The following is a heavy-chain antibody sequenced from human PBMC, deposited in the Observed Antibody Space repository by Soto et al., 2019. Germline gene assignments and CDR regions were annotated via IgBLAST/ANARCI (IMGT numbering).Heavy chain of an antibody. CDR3: ARGMTTVNTLDY. D-gene: IGHD4-4*01. V-gene: IGHV4-30-2*01. CDR1: GGSISSGGYS. Sequence: SETLSLTCAVSGGSISSGGYSWSWIRQPPGKGLEWIGYIYHSGSTYYNPSLKSRVTISVDRSKNQFSLKLSPVTAADTAVYYCARGMTTVNTLDYWGQGTLVTVSS. CDR2: IYHSGST. J-gene: IGHJ4*02.